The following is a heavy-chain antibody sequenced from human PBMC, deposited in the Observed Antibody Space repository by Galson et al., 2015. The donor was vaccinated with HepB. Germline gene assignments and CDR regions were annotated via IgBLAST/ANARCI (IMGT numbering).Heavy chain of an antibody. CDR3: ARDRGDCSSTSCYNYYYYGMDV. D-gene: IGHD2-2*02. CDR1: GFTFSSYA. V-gene: IGHV3-30-3*01. J-gene: IGHJ6*02. Sequence: SLRLSCAASGFTFSSYAMHWVRQAPGKGLEWVAVISYDGSNKYYADSVKGRFTISRDNSKNTLYLQMNSLRAEDTAVYYCARDRGDCSSTSCYNYYYYGMDVWGQGTTVTVSS. CDR2: ISYDGSNK.